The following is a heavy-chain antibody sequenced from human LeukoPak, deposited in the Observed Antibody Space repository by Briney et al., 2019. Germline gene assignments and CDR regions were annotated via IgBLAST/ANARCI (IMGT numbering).Heavy chain of an antibody. V-gene: IGHV4-34*01. Sequence: SETLSLTCAVYGGSFSGYYWSWIRQPPGKGLEWIGEINHSGSTNYNPSLKSRVTISVDTSKNQFSLKLSSVTAADTAVYYCARQVCSGGSCNYDYWGQGTLVTVSS. D-gene: IGHD2-15*01. J-gene: IGHJ4*02. CDR2: INHSGST. CDR3: ARQVCSGGSCNYDY. CDR1: GGSFSGYY.